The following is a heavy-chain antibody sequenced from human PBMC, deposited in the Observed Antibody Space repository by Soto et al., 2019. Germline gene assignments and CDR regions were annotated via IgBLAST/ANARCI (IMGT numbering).Heavy chain of an antibody. CDR1: GGSISSGGYS. CDR3: AAGGGLPRYS. Sequence: QLQLQESGSGLVKPSQTLSLTCAVSGGSISSGGYSWSWIRQPPGKGLEWIGYIYHSGSTYYNPSLXAXVXIXXDRSKNQFSLKLSSVTAADTAVYYCAAGGGLPRYSWGQGTLVTVSS. D-gene: IGHD1-26*01. V-gene: IGHV4-30-2*01. CDR2: IYHSGST. J-gene: IGHJ4*02.